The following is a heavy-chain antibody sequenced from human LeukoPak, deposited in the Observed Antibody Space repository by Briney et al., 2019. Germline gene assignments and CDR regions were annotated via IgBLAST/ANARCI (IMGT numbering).Heavy chain of an antibody. CDR2: ISWNSGNI. D-gene: IGHD3-10*01. J-gene: IGHJ4*02. Sequence: SLRLSCAASGFSFNAYGMYWVRQAPGKGLEWVSVISWNSGNIGYADSVKGRFTTSRDNANNILYLQMSSLRAEDTAVYYCARDRGSTAVVRGVNHCWGQGTLVTVSS. CDR1: GFSFNAYG. CDR3: ARDRGSTAVVRGVNHC. V-gene: IGHV3-9*01.